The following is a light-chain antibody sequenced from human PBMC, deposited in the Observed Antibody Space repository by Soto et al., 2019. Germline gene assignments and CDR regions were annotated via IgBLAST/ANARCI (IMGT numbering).Light chain of an antibody. V-gene: IGLV2-11*01. CDR1: SSDVGDYNS. J-gene: IGLJ1*01. CDR3: CSDVGIDSYV. Sequence: QSALTQPRSVSGSPGPSVPVSCIGTSSDVGDYNSVSWYQQHPGNAPKLMIYDVSKRPSGVPDRFSGSKSGNTSSLTISGLHAEDDAYYYCCSDVGIDSYVFGIGTKLTVL. CDR2: DVS.